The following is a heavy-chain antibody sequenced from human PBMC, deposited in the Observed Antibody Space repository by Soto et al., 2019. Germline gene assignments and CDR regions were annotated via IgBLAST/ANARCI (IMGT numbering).Heavy chain of an antibody. CDR3: ARESGKAKPYCSGGSCKFANKTDY. CDR1: GGSISSGGYY. CDR2: IYYSGST. J-gene: IGHJ4*02. V-gene: IGHV4-31*03. D-gene: IGHD2-15*01. Sequence: SETLSLTCTVSGGSISSGGYYWSWIRQHPGKGLEWIGYIYYSGSTYYNPSLKSRVTISVDTSKNQFSLKLSSVTAADTAVYYCARESGKAKPYCSGGSCKFANKTDYWGQGTLVTVSS.